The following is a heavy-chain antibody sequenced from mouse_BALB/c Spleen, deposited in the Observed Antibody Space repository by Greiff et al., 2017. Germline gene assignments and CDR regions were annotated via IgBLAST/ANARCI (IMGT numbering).Heavy chain of an antibody. CDR3: ARDYYGDYWYFDV. V-gene: IGHV3-6*02. Sequence: EVKLMESGPGLVKPSQSLSLTCSVTGYSITSGYYWNWIRQFPGNKLEWMGYISYDGSNNYNPSLKNRISITRDTSKNQFFLKLNSVTTEDTATYYCARDYYGDYWYFDVWGAGTTVTVSS. CDR2: ISYDGSN. CDR1: GYSITSGYY. D-gene: IGHD1-1*01. J-gene: IGHJ1*01.